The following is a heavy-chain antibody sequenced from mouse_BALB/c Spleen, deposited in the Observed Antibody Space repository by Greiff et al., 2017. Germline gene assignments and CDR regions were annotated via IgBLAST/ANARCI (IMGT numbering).Heavy chain of an antibody. V-gene: IGHV2-9*02. D-gene: IGHD6-1*01. CDR1: GFSLTSYG. J-gene: IGHJ4*01. CDR3: AANHEGIYYAMDY. CDR2: IWAGGST. Sequence: VKLQESGPGLVAPSQSLSITCTVSGFSLTSYGVHWVRQPPGKGLEWLGVIWAGGSTNYNSALMSRLSISKDNSKSQVFLKMNSLQTDDTAMYYCAANHEGIYYAMDYWGQGTSVTVSS.